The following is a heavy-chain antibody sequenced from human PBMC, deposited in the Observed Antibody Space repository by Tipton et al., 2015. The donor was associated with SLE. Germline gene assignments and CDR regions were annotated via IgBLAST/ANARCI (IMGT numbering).Heavy chain of an antibody. V-gene: IGHV3-66*01. CDR1: GFTFSTFP. CDR3: AREYYYDSKDAFDI. J-gene: IGHJ3*02. Sequence: SLRLSCAASGFTFSTFPMRWVRQAPGKGLEWVSVIYSGGSTYYADSVKGRFTISRDNSKNTLYLQMNSLRAEDTAVYYCAREYYYDSKDAFDIWGQGTMVTVSS. CDR2: IYSGGST. D-gene: IGHD3-22*01.